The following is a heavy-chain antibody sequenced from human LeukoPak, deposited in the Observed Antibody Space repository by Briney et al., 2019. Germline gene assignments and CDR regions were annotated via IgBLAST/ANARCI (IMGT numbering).Heavy chain of an antibody. CDR2: INHSGST. CDR3: ARHSTGPGLVMKRKGPQFDY. J-gene: IGHJ4*02. Sequence: SETLSLTCAVYGGSFSGYYWSWIRQPSGKGLEWIGEINHSGSTNYNPSLKSRVTISVDTSKNQFSLKLSSVTAADTAVYYCARHSTGPGLVMKRKGPQFDYWGQGTLVTVSS. D-gene: IGHD3-16*01. CDR1: GGSFSGYY. V-gene: IGHV4-34*01.